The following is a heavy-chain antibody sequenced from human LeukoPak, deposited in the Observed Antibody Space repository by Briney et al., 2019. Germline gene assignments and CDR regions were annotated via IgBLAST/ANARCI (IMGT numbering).Heavy chain of an antibody. D-gene: IGHD2-2*01. Sequence: ASVKVSCKASGGTFSSYAISWVRQAPGQGLEWMGGIIPIFGTANYAQKFQDRVTITTDESTSTAYMELSSLRSEDTAVYYCARGQRWSSTSCYYYWGQGTLVTVSS. V-gene: IGHV1-69*05. CDR3: ARGQRWSSTSCYYY. CDR1: GGTFSSYA. J-gene: IGHJ4*02. CDR2: IIPIFGTA.